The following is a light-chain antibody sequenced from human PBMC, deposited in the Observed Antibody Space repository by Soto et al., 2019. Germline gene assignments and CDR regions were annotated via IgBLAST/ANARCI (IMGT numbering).Light chain of an antibody. Sequence: DIVMTQSPLSLPVTPGEPASISCRSSQSLLHSNGYNYLDWYLQKPWQSPQLLIYLGSNRASGVPDRFSGSGSGTDFTLKISRVEAEDVGVYYCMQALQTPWYTFGQGTKLEIK. CDR2: LGS. CDR1: QSLLHSNGYNY. CDR3: MQALQTPWYT. J-gene: IGKJ2*01. V-gene: IGKV2-28*01.